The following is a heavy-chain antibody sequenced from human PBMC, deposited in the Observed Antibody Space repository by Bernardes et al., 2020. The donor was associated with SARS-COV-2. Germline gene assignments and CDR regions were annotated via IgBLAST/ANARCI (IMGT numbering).Heavy chain of an antibody. V-gene: IGHV3-23*01. CDR2: ISGSGGST. Sequence: GGSLRLSCAASGFTFSSYAMSWVRQAPGKGLEWVSAISGSGGSTYYADSVKGRFTISRDNSKNTLYLQMNSLRAEDTAVYYCAKSCGWYPRYYYYGMDVWGQGTTVTVSS. J-gene: IGHJ6*02. CDR3: AKSCGWYPRYYYYGMDV. CDR1: GFTFSSYA. D-gene: IGHD6-19*01.